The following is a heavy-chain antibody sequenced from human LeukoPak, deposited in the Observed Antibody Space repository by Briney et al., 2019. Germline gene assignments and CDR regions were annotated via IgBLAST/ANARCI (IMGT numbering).Heavy chain of an antibody. Sequence: PGGSLRLSCAASGFIFTDYGMHWVRQAPGKGLEWLSLIRYDGSDKYYADSVKGRFTISRDNSKNTLYLQMNSLTSESTAVYYCAKEGTASKPSEFAHWGQGILVTVSS. D-gene: IGHD1/OR15-1a*01. J-gene: IGHJ4*02. CDR1: GFIFTDYG. CDR3: AKEGTASKPSEFAH. V-gene: IGHV3-30*02. CDR2: IRYDGSDK.